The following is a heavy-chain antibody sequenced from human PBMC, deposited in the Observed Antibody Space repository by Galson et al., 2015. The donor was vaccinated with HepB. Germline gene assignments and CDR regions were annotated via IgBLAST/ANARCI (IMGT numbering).Heavy chain of an antibody. CDR1: GYTFTSYG. D-gene: IGHD3-22*01. CDR2: ISAYNGNT. V-gene: IGHV1-18*04. CDR3: ARETLTYYYDSSGYSPRTLGY. J-gene: IGHJ4*02. Sequence: SVKVSCKASGYTFTSYGISWVRQAPGQGLEWMGWISAYNGNTSYAQKLQGRVTMTTDTSTSTAYMELRSLRSDDTAVYYCARETLTYYYDSSGYSPRTLGYWGQGTLVTVSS.